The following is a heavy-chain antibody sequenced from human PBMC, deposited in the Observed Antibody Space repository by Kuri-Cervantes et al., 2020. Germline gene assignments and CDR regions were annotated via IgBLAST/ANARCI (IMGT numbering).Heavy chain of an antibody. CDR3: ASGYGSGSYLYYGMDV. J-gene: IGHJ6*02. CDR1: GYTFTSYG. V-gene: IGHV1-18*01. Sequence: ASVKVSCKASGYTFTSYGISWVRQAPGQGLEWMGWISAYNGNTNYAQKLQGRVTMTTDTSTSTAYMELRSLRSDDTAVYYCASGYGSGSYLYYGMDVWGQGTTVTVSS. D-gene: IGHD3-10*01. CDR2: ISAYNGNT.